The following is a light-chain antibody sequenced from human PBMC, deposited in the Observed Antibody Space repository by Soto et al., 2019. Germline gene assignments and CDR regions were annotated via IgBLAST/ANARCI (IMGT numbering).Light chain of an antibody. CDR1: QSVSSN. Sequence: PGEIATLSCRASQSVSSNLAWYQQKPGQAPRLLIHDASTRATGIPARFSGSGSGTEFTLTISSLQSEDFAVYYCQQYNNWPPWTFGQGTKVDI. J-gene: IGKJ1*01. CDR2: DAS. V-gene: IGKV3-15*01. CDR3: QQYNNWPPWT.